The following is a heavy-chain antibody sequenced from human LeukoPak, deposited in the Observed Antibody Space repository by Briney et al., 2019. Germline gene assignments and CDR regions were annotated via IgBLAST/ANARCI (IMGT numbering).Heavy chain of an antibody. Sequence: SETLSLTCAVYGGSFSSYYWSWIRQPPGKGLGWIGEINHSGSTNYNPSLKSRVTISVDTSKNQFSLKLSSVTAADTAVYYCARQGYCSSTSCYHLDYWGQGTLVTVSS. V-gene: IGHV4-34*01. CDR1: GGSFSSYY. J-gene: IGHJ4*02. D-gene: IGHD2-2*01. CDR2: INHSGST. CDR3: ARQGYCSSTSCYHLDY.